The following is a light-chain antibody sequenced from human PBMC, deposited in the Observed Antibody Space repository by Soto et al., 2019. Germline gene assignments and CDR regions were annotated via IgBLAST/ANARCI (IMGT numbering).Light chain of an antibody. J-gene: IGKJ4*01. Sequence: EIVLTQSPATLSLSPGERATLSCRASQGVTSSLAWYRQKPGQAPSLLIYDASNRAAGSPARFIRRWCGTECNTTSSTLEHEDLAVYYCRPRRNWPRTLGGGTKV. CDR2: DAS. V-gene: IGKV3-11*01. CDR3: RPRRNWPRT. CDR1: QGVTSS.